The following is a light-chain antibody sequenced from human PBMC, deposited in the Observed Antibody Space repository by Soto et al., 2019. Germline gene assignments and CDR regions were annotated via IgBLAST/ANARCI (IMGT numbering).Light chain of an antibody. V-gene: IGLV2-14*01. CDR3: SSYTSSSTYV. CDR2: EVT. J-gene: IGLJ1*01. Sequence: LAQPASVSGSPGQSITISCTGTGSDVGGYDYVSWYQHHPGKAPKVMIYEVTNRPSGVSNRFSGSKSGNTASLTISGLLAEDEADYYCSSYTSSSTYVFGTGTKVTAL. CDR1: GSDVGGYDY.